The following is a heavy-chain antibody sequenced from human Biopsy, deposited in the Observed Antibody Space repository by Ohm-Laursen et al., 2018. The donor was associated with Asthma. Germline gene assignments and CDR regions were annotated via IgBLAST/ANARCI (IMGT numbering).Heavy chain of an antibody. CDR3: ARTYYDFLTGQVNDAFAM. V-gene: IGHV1-18*01. CDR2: ISAYNGNT. CDR1: GYTFTSSG. D-gene: IGHD3-9*01. Sequence: SVKVSCKTSGYTFTSSGITWVRQAPGQGLEWMGWISAYNGNTKFAQKLQDRVTISRDTSASTAYMDLSSLRCEDTAVYYCARTYYDFLTGQVNDAFAMWGQGTMVTVSS. J-gene: IGHJ3*02.